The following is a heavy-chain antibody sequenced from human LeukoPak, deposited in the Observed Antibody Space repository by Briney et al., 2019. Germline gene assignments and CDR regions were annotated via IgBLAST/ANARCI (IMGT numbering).Heavy chain of an antibody. CDR3: ARDDYYGSGSYPL. J-gene: IGHJ4*02. CDR1: GGSFSGYY. CDR2: INHSGST. D-gene: IGHD3-10*01. V-gene: IGHV4-34*01. Sequence: SETLSLTCAVYGGSFSGYYWSWIRQPPGKGLEWIGEINHSGSTNYNPSLKSRVTISVDTSKNQFSLKLSSVTAADTAVYFCARDDYYGSGSYPLWGQGTLVTVSS.